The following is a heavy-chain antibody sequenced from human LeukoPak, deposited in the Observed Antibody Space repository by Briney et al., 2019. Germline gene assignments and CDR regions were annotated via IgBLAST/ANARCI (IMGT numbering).Heavy chain of an antibody. V-gene: IGHV3-23*01. J-gene: IGHJ4*02. CDR2: ISGSGIST. CDR1: GLYFSSYA. D-gene: IGHD3-22*01. Sequence: GGSLRLSCAASGLYFSSYAMSWVRQAPGKGLEWVSGISGSGISTYYADSLKGRFTISRDNSKNTLFLQMNSLRAEDTAVYYCAKDSDSSGYYHPFNYWGQGTLVTVSS. CDR3: AKDSDSSGYYHPFNY.